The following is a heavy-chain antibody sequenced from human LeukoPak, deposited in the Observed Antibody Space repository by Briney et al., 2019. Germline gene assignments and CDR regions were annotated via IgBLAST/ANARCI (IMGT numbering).Heavy chain of an antibody. J-gene: IGHJ4*02. CDR2: LRRRGDTR. CDR3: QAEDGIRDCSEGACMEGYYFDY. Sequence: EGSLSLCYTGRGFPFNMLATNWVRQAPGQGLPSLSGLRRRGDTRKYADSVKGRFTVSRDASKNMVFLQMNDLRPEDTAVYFFQAEDGIRDCSEGACMEGYYFDYWGQGSLVTVSS. D-gene: IGHD2-8*01. V-gene: IGHV3-23*01. CDR1: GFPFNMLA.